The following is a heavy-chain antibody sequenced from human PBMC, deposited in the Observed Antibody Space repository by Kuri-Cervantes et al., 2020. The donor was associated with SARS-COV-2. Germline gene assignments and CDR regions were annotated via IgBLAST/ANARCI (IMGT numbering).Heavy chain of an antibody. J-gene: IGHJ4*02. CDR1: GFTFSSYS. CDR2: ISSSSSYI. CDR3: ARKGDWAYFDY. V-gene: IGHV3-21*01. D-gene: IGHD3-9*01. Sequence: GESLKISCAASGFTFSSYSMNWVRQAPGKGLEWVSSISSSSSYIYYADSVKGRFTISRDNAKNSLYLQMSSLRAEDTAVYYCARKGDWAYFDYWGQGTLVTVSS.